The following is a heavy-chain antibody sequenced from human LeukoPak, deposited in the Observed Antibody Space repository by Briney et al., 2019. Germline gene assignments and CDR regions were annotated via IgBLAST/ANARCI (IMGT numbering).Heavy chain of an antibody. V-gene: IGHV3-21*01. CDR2: ISSSSSYI. Sequence: PGGSLRLSCAASGFTFSSYSMNWVRQAPGKGLEWVSSISSSSSYIYYADSVKGRFTISRDNAKNSLYLQMNSLRAEDTAVYYCARDLEMVRHAFDIWGQGQWSPSLQ. CDR1: GFTFSSYS. D-gene: IGHD3-10*01. CDR3: ARDLEMVRHAFDI. J-gene: IGHJ3*02.